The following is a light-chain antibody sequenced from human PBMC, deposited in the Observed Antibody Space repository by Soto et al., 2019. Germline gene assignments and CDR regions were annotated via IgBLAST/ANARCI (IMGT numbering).Light chain of an antibody. CDR2: GAS. J-gene: IGKJ2*01. Sequence: EIVLTQSPGTLSLSPGERATVSCRASQSVSSTYLAWYQQKPGQAPSVLIYGASSRATGTPARFSGSGSGTDFTLTISRLEPEDFAVYYCQHYSSSPYTFGQGTKLEVK. CDR3: QHYSSSPYT. V-gene: IGKV3-20*01. CDR1: QSVSSTY.